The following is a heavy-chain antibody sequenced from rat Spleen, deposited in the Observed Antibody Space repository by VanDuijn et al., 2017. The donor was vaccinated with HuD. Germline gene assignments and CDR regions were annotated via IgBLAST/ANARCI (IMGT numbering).Heavy chain of an antibody. CDR2: IRTGGGRT. CDR1: GFTYSNYV. Sequence: EVQLVESGGGLVQPGRSLKLSCAASGFTYSNYVMAWVSQAPTKGQEWVASIRTGGGRTYYRDSVKGRFTISRDNAKNTLCLQMDSLRSEDTGTDFCARLGGLRNWFAYWGQGTLVTVSS. D-gene: IGHD4-3*01. CDR3: ARLGGLRNWFAY. V-gene: IGHV5S13*01. J-gene: IGHJ3*01.